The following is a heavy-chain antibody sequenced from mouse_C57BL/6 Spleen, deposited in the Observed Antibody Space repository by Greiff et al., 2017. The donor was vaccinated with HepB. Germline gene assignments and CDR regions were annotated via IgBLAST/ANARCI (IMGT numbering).Heavy chain of an antibody. Sequence: VQLQQSGPGLVKPSQSLSLTCSVTGYSITSGYYWNWIRQFPGNKLEWMGYISYDGSNNYNPSLKNRISITRDTSKNQFFLKLNSVTTEDTATYYCARARQLGAMDYWGQGTSVTVSS. CDR2: ISYDGSN. D-gene: IGHD3-2*01. CDR1: GYSITSGYY. J-gene: IGHJ4*01. V-gene: IGHV3-6*01. CDR3: ARARQLGAMDY.